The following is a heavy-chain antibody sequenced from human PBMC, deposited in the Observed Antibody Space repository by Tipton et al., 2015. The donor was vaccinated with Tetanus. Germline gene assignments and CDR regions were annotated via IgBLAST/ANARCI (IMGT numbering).Heavy chain of an antibody. CDR3: ARVIRRSMIGYGVFDS. Sequence: GSLRLSCATSGFPFHSYHMAWVRQAPGKGLEWISYIGDPTKVIHYADVVKGRFTVSRDNAENSLFLQMTSLRGDDTAVYFCARVIRRSMIGYGVFDSWGRGTLVAVPS. CDR2: IGDPTKVI. J-gene: IGHJ4*02. D-gene: IGHD4-17*01. V-gene: IGHV3-48*01. CDR1: GFPFHSYH.